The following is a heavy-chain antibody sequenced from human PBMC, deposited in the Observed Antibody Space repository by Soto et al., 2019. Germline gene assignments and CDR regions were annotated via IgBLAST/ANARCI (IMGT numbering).Heavy chain of an antibody. CDR2: IYYSGST. J-gene: IGHJ6*02. CDR3: ARGYLYYDFWSGYSQSYYYYGMDV. Sequence: SETLSLTCTVSGGSISSYYWSWIRQPPGKGLEWIGYIYYSGSTNYNPSLKSRVTISVDTSKNQFSLKLSSVTAADTAVYYCARGYLYYDFWSGYSQSYYYYGMDVWGQGTTVTVSS. D-gene: IGHD3-3*01. CDR1: GGSISSYY. V-gene: IGHV4-59*01.